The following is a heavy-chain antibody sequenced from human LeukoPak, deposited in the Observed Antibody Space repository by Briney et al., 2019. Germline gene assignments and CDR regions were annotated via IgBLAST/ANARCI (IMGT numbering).Heavy chain of an antibody. CDR2: IYYSGST. Sequence: PSETLSLTCTVSGGSISSYYWGWIRQPPGKGLEWIGYIYYSGSTNYNPSLKSRVTISVDTSKNQFSLKLSSVTAADTAVYYCAAYDYYDSRYFDYWGQGTLVTVSS. D-gene: IGHD3-22*01. CDR3: AAYDYYDSRYFDY. V-gene: IGHV4-59*01. CDR1: GGSISSYY. J-gene: IGHJ4*02.